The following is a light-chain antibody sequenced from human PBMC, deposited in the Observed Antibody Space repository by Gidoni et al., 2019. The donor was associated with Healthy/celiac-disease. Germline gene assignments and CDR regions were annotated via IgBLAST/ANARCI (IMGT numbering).Light chain of an antibody. CDR1: SSDVGSYNL. CDR2: EVS. V-gene: IGLV2-23*02. CDR3: CSYAGSSTLV. J-gene: IGLJ3*02. Sequence: ALTQPASVSGSPGQSITISCTGTSSDVGSYNLVSWYQQHPGKAPKLMIYEVSKRPSGVSNRFSGSKSGNTASLTISGLQAEDEADYYCCSYAGSSTLVFGGGTKLTVL.